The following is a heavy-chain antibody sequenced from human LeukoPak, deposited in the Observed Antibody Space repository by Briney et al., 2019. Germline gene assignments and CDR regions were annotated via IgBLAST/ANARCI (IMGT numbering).Heavy chain of an antibody. D-gene: IGHD4-23*01. V-gene: IGHV3-73*01. CDR3: AKAYARGPPVAFDY. Sequence: GGSLRLSCAASGFAFSGSAIHWVRQASGKGLEWVGRIRSRANSYVTTYAASVTGRFTISRDDSGSTAYLQMNSLRAEDTAVYYCAKAYARGPPVAFDYWGQGTLVTVSS. J-gene: IGHJ4*02. CDR2: IRSRANSYVT. CDR1: GFAFSGSA.